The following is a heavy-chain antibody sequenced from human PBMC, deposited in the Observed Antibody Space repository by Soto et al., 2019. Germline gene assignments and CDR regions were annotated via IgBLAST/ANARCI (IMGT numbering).Heavy chain of an antibody. V-gene: IGHV4-31*03. Sequence: SETLSLTCSVSGDSISRIDYYWTWIRQHPEKGLEWIGNIYFRGNTYYSPSLESRLTISVDTSKNQFSLKLTSVAAADTAVYYCAREGGSYDSGGYLIRGAFDIWGQGTMVTVSS. CDR3: AREGGSYDSGGYLIRGAFDI. CDR1: GDSISRIDYY. D-gene: IGHD3-22*01. J-gene: IGHJ3*02. CDR2: IYFRGNT.